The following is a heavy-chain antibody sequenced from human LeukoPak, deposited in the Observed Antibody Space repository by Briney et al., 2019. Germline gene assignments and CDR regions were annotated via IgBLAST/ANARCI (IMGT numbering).Heavy chain of an antibody. V-gene: IGHV4-59*08. CDR2: IHYTGYT. Sequence: SETLSVTCTVSGGSFNPYYWIWVRQPPGKGLEWIGYIHYTGYTNYNPSLKSRGTMSLDTSKNQFSLNLNSVTAADTAVYYCARHSYSGYDRLFDYWGQGIPVTVSS. CDR3: ARHSYSGYDRLFDY. CDR1: GGSFNPYY. J-gene: IGHJ4*02. D-gene: IGHD5-12*01.